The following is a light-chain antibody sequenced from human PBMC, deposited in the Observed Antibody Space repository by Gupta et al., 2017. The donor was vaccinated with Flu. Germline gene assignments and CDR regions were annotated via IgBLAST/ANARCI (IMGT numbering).Light chain of an antibody. CDR1: TSDVGTYNL. V-gene: IGLV2-23*02. CDR3: CSYAGSSYVV. CDR2: DVS. J-gene: IGLJ2*01. Sequence: QSALPQPASVTGSPGQSISISCTGTTSDVGTYNLVSWYQQHPDKAPELIIYDVSKRPSAVSNRFSGSKSGNTASLTISGLQAEDEADYHCCSYAGSSYVVFGGGTKLTVL.